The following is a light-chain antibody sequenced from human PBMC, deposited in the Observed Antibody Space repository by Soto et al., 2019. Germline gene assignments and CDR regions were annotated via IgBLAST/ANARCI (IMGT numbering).Light chain of an antibody. CDR1: QSISSY. Sequence: MQVTPSPWSRSASVVDGVTITFRASQSISSYLNWYQQKPGKAPKLLIYAASSLQSGVPSSFSGSGSGTDFTLTISSLQPEDFSTYSCQQSNCTPVTFGEGTRLEIK. J-gene: IGKJ5*01. CDR3: QQSNCTPVT. CDR2: AAS. V-gene: IGKV1-39*01.